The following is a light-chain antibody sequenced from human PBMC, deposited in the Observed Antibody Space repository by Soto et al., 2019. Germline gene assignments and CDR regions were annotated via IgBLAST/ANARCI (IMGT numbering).Light chain of an antibody. Sequence: DIQMTQSPPTLSASVGDRVTLTCRASQSMSTWLAWYQQKPGKAPKLLISDASSLQSGVPSRFSGSGSGTEFSRTISGLKPDDFATYFCEHYKRYPTLGQGTELEIK. J-gene: IGKJ2*01. CDR1: QSMSTW. CDR3: EHYKRYPT. V-gene: IGKV1-5*01. CDR2: DAS.